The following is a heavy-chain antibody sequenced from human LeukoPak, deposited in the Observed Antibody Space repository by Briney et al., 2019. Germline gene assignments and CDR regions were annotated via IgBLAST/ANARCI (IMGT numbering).Heavy chain of an antibody. CDR1: GFTVSSNY. CDR2: ISSSSSYI. D-gene: IGHD3-3*01. J-gene: IGHJ4*02. CDR3: ARDRGLRILEWLPHDY. Sequence: GGSLRLSCTASGFTVSSNYMSWVRQAPGKGLEWVSSISSSSSYIYYADSVKGRFTTSRDNAKNSLYLQMNSLRAEDTAVYYCARDRGLRILEWLPHDYWGQGTLVTVSS. V-gene: IGHV3-21*01.